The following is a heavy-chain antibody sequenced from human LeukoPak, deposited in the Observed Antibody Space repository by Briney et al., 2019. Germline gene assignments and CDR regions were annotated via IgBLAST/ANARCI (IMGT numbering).Heavy chain of an antibody. J-gene: IGHJ5*02. Sequence: PGGSLRLSCAAFGFSLSSHAMHWVRQAPGKGLEWVAFIQDNERHIYYTDSVKGRFTISRDNSKNTLYLQMNSLRAEDTAVYYCAPNGHTMVRGSVNWFDPWGQGTLVTVSS. V-gene: IGHV3-30*02. CDR1: GFSLSSHA. CDR3: APNGHTMVRGSVNWFDP. D-gene: IGHD3-10*01. CDR2: IQDNERHI.